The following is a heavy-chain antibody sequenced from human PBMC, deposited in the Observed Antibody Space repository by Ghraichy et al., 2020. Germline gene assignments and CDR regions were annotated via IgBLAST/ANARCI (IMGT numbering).Heavy chain of an antibody. J-gene: IGHJ4*02. V-gene: IGHV1-3*01. CDR2: ISPDNGNT. CDR1: GYTFTTYA. CDR3: AVRGSIAALDY. Sequence: ASVKVSCKASGYTFTTYAMHWVRQAPGQRLEWMGWISPDNGNTRYAQKFQGRVTITRDTSASTTCMELSSLISEDTAVYFCAVRGSIAALDYWGQGTLVIVSS. D-gene: IGHD6-13*01.